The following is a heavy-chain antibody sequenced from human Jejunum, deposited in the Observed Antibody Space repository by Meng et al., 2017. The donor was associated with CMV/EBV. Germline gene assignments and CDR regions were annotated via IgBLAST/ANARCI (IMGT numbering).Heavy chain of an antibody. V-gene: IGHV3-66*01. CDR2: IYGGGST. CDR3: AREGTTLVTYDY. Sequence: EGQLVESGGVLVHAGGSLRLSCAASGFTVSNSYMSWVRQAPGKGLEWVSVIYGGGSTYYADSVKGRFTISRDSSKNTLYLQMNSLRAEDTAVYYCAREGTTLVTYDYWGQGTLVTVSS. D-gene: IGHD5-18*01. J-gene: IGHJ4*02. CDR1: GFTVSNSY.